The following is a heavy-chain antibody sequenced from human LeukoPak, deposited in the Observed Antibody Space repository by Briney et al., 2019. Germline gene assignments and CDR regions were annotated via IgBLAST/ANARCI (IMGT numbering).Heavy chain of an antibody. CDR2: IYPGDSDT. J-gene: IGHJ2*01. CDR3: ATQGTYYYDSSGYYHWYFDL. V-gene: IGHV5-51*01. D-gene: IGHD3-22*01. Sequence: GESLKISCKGSGYSFTSYWIGWVRQMPGKGLEWMGIIYPGDSDTRYSPSFQGQVTISADKSISTAYLQWSSLKASDTAMYYCATQGTYYYDSSGYYHWYFDLWGRGTLVTVSS. CDR1: GYSFTSYW.